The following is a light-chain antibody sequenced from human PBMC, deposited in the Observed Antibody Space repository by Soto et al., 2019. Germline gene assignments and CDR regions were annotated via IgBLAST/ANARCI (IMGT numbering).Light chain of an antibody. CDR3: QQSYSTPIT. Sequence: EIVLTQSPGTLSLSPGERVTLSCRASQSISSNYLAWYQQKPGQAPRLLIYGASTRATGIPARFSGSASWTDFTLTISSLQPEDFATYYCQQSYSTPITFGQGTRLEIK. CDR2: GAS. V-gene: IGKV3-20*01. J-gene: IGKJ5*01. CDR1: QSISSNY.